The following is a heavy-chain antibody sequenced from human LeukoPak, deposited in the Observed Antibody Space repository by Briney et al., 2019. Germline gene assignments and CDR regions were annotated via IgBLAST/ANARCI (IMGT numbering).Heavy chain of an antibody. CDR1: GFTFRNYG. J-gene: IGHJ3*02. CDR3: AKPYDFWSGPHDAFDI. CDR2: IQSDESNK. Sequence: GGSLRLSCSASGFTFRNYGMHWVRQAPGKGLEWVSFIQSDESNKYYSDSVKGRFTISRDNSKNTLYLQMNSLRAEDTAVYYCAKPYDFWSGPHDAFDIWGQGTMVTVSS. D-gene: IGHD3-3*01. V-gene: IGHV3-30*02.